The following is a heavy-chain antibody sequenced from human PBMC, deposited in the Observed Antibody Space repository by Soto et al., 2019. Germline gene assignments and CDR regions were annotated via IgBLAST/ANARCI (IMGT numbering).Heavy chain of an antibody. CDR1: GYTFTGYY. Sequence: ASVKVSCKASGYTFTGYYMHWVRQAPGQGLEWMGWINPNSGGTNYAQKFQGWVTMTRDTSISTAYMELSRLRSDDTAVYYCARRRSSSSDYGMDVWGQGTTVTVSS. J-gene: IGHJ6*02. D-gene: IGHD6-13*01. V-gene: IGHV1-2*04. CDR3: ARRRSSSSDYGMDV. CDR2: INPNSGGT.